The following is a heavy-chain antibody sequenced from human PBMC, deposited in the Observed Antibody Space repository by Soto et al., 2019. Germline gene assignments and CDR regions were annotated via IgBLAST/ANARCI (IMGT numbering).Heavy chain of an antibody. J-gene: IGHJ6*02. CDR2: IYPGDSDT. CDR1: GYSFASYW. CDR3: ARTRSFTLGFYYDGMDV. Sequence: GESLKISCQGSGYSFASYWIGWVSQMPGKDLEWMGIIYPGDSDTRYSPSFQGQVTISADKSLRTAYLQWTSLKASDTALYYCARTRSFTLGFYYDGMDVWSQGTTVTVSS. V-gene: IGHV5-51*01. D-gene: IGHD6-6*01.